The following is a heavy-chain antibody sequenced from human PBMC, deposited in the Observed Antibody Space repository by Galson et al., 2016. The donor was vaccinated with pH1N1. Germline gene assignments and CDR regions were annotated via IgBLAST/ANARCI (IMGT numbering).Heavy chain of an antibody. V-gene: IGHV1-18*01. Sequence: SVKVSCKASNHTFTAYSISWVRQAPGQGLEWMAWISAYNGDTKYAQKFQGRVTMTTDTSANTAYMELRGLRSDDTAVYYGARPRSGWSGALTYWYFDLWGRGTLVTVSS. CDR1: NHTFTAYS. J-gene: IGHJ2*01. CDR3: ARPRSGWSGALTYWYFDL. CDR2: ISAYNGDT. D-gene: IGHD6-19*01.